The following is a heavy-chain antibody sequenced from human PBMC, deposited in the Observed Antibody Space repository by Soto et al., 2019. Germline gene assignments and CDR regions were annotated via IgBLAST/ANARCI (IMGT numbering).Heavy chain of an antibody. V-gene: IGHV3-15*07. CDR3: TTAYCTNGVCPDIKYYYGMDV. CDR1: GFTFSNAW. J-gene: IGHJ6*02. CDR2: IKSKTDGGTT. Sequence: GGSLRLSCAASGFTFSNAWMNWVRQAPGKGLEWVGRIKSKTDGGTTDYAAPVKGRFTISRDDSKNTLYLQMNSLKTEDTAVYYCTTAYCTNGVCPDIKYYYGMDVWGQGTTVTVSS. D-gene: IGHD2-8*01.